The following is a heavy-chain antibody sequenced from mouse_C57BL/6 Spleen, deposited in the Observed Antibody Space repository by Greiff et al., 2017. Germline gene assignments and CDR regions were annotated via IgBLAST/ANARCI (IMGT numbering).Heavy chain of an antibody. CDR3: ARRGYYDYDGFAY. CDR1: GFSLTSYG. Sequence: VQLQQSGPGLVQPSQSLSITCTVSGFSLTSYGVHWVRQSPGKGLGWLGVIWSGGSTDYNAAFISRLRISTDNSKSQVFFKMNSLQADDTAIYYCARRGYYDYDGFAYWGQGTLVTVSA. V-gene: IGHV2-2*01. D-gene: IGHD2-4*01. J-gene: IGHJ3*01. CDR2: IWSGGST.